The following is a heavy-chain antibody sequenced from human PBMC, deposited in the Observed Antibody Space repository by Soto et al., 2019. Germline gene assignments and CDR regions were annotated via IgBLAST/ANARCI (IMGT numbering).Heavy chain of an antibody. CDR3: TRDSRDFWSGVFWEGGYYYYGMDV. V-gene: IGHV3-49*03. Sequence: GGSLRLSCTASGFTFGDYAMSWFRQAPGKGLEWVGFIRSKAYGGTTEYAASVKGRFTISRDDSKSIAYLQMNSLKTEDTAVYYCTRDSRDFWSGVFWEGGYYYYGMDVWGQGTTVTVSS. D-gene: IGHD3-3*01. CDR2: IRSKAYGGTT. J-gene: IGHJ6*02. CDR1: GFTFGDYA.